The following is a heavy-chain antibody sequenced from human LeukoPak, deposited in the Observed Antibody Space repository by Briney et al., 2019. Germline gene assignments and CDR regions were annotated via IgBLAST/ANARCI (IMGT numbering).Heavy chain of an antibody. CDR2: INHSGST. V-gene: IGHV4-34*01. CDR3: ARGGFYDSSGYPFDY. J-gene: IGHJ4*02. CDR1: GGSFSGYY. D-gene: IGHD3-22*01. Sequence: SETLSLTCAVYGGSFSGYYWSWIRQPPGKGLEWIGEINHSGSTNYNPSLKSRVTISVDTSKNQFSLKLSSVTAADTAVYYCARGGFYDSSGYPFDYWGQGTLVTVSS.